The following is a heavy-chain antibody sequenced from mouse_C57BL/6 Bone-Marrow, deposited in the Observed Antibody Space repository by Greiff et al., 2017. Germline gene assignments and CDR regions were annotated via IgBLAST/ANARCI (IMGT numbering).Heavy chain of an antibody. D-gene: IGHD2-1*01. J-gene: IGHJ4*01. V-gene: IGHV1-64*01. Sequence: QVQLQQPGAELVKPGASVKLSCKASGYTFTSYWMHWVKQRPGQGLEWIGMIHPNSGSTNYNEKFKSKATLTVDKSSSTAYMQLSSLTSEDYAVYYCALRGKDYYAMDYWGQGTSVTVSS. CDR3: ALRGKDYYAMDY. CDR1: GYTFTSYW. CDR2: IHPNSGST.